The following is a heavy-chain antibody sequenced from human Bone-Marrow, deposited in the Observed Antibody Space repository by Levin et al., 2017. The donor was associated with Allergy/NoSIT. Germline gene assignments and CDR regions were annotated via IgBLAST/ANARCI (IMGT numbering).Heavy chain of an antibody. V-gene: IGHV4-59*01. CDR2: IYYNGKS. CDR1: GGSISSYY. CDR3: ARAIPSGGNSYYYYYMDV. D-gene: IGHD4-23*01. Sequence: SETLSLTCTVSGGSISSYYWTWIRQAPEKRLEWIGYIYYNGKSNYNPSLKTRVSISVDTSKNLFSLSLSAVTAADSAIYYCARAIPSGGNSYYYYYMDVWGKGITVTVSS. J-gene: IGHJ6*03.